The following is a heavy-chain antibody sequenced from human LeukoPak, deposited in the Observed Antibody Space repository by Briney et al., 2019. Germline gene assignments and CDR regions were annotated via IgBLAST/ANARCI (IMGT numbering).Heavy chain of an antibody. J-gene: IGHJ4*02. Sequence: SETLSLTCTVSGGSISTYYWTWIRQPPGKGLEWIGYIHYTGDTNSNPSLKSRVTISVDTSKNQFSLKVTSVTAADTAVYYCARRWASEGDYWGQGTLVTVSS. CDR2: IHYTGDT. CDR1: GGSISTYY. V-gene: IGHV4-59*01. CDR3: ARRWASEGDY. D-gene: IGHD4-23*01.